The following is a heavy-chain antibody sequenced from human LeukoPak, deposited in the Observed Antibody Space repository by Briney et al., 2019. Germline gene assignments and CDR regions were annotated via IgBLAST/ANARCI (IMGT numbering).Heavy chain of an antibody. Sequence: ASVKVSCKASGYTFTSYYMHWVRQAPGQGLEWMGIINPSGGSTSYAQKFQGRVTMTRDMSTSTVYMELSSLRSEDTAVYYCASSKNYYDSSGSDAFDIWGQGTMVTVSS. D-gene: IGHD3-22*01. V-gene: IGHV1-46*01. CDR2: INPSGGST. CDR3: ASSKNYYDSSGSDAFDI. J-gene: IGHJ3*02. CDR1: GYTFTSYY.